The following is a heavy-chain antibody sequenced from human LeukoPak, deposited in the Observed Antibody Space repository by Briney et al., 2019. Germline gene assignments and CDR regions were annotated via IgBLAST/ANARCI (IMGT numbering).Heavy chain of an antibody. Sequence: SETLSLTCTVSGGSLSSHYWSWIRQPPGKGLEWLGYIYYSGNTNYSPSLKSRVTISVDTSKNQFSLKLNSVTAADTAVYYCVREYSSSSYYFDYWGQGTLVTVSS. V-gene: IGHV4-59*11. J-gene: IGHJ4*02. D-gene: IGHD6-6*01. CDR3: VREYSSSSYYFDY. CDR2: IYYSGNT. CDR1: GGSLSSHY.